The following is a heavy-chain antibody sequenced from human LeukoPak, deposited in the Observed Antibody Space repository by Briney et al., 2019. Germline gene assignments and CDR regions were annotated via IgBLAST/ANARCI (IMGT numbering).Heavy chain of an antibody. CDR2: MNPNSGNT. J-gene: IGHJ4*02. D-gene: IGHD3-10*01. Sequence: GASVKVSCKAFGYTFTSYDVNWVRQATGQGLEWMGWMNPNSGNTGYAQKFQGRVTMTRNTSISTAYMELSSLRSEDTAVYYCARGLGLVRGVIITSFDYWGQGTLVTVSS. CDR1: GYTFTSYD. CDR3: ARGLGLVRGVIITSFDY. V-gene: IGHV1-8*01.